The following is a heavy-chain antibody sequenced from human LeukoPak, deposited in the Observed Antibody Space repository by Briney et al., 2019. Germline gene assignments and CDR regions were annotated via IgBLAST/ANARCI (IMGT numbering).Heavy chain of an antibody. CDR2: IIPIFGTA. V-gene: IGHV1-69*05. J-gene: IGHJ4*02. CDR3: ATPDYYDSSGYWNN. D-gene: IGHD3-22*01. CDR1: GGTFSSYA. Sequence: SVKVSCKASGGTFSSYANSWVRQAPGQGLEWMGGIIPIFGTANYAQKFQGRVTITTDESTSTAYMELSSLRSEDTAVYYCATPDYYDSSGYWNNWGQGTLVTVSS.